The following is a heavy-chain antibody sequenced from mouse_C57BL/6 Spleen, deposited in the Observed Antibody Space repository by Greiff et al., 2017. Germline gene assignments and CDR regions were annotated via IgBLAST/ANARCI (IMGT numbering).Heavy chain of an antibody. CDR1: GYTFTSYW. CDR2: IDPSDSST. V-gene: IGHV1-69*01. Sequence: VQLQQPGAELVMPGASVKLSCKASGYTFTSYWMHWVKQRPGQGLEWIGEIDPSDSSTNYNQKFKGKSTLTVDKSSSTAYMQLSSLTSEDSAVYYCARGGDYWGQGTSVTVSS. J-gene: IGHJ4*01. CDR3: ARGGDY.